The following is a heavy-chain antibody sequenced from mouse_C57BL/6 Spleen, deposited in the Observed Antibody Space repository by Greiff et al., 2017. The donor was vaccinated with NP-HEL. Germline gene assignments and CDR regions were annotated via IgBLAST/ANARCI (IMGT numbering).Heavy chain of an antibody. CDR1: GFTFSSYA. J-gene: IGHJ4*01. Sequence: DVTLVESGGGLVKPGGSLKLSCAASGFTFSSYAMSWVRPTPEKRLEWVATISDGGSYTYYPDNVKGRFTISRDNAKNNLYLQMSHLKSEDTAMYYCARDYYGSSYVYAMDYWGQGTSVTVSS. V-gene: IGHV5-4*01. CDR3: ARDYYGSSYVYAMDY. CDR2: ISDGGSYT. D-gene: IGHD1-1*01.